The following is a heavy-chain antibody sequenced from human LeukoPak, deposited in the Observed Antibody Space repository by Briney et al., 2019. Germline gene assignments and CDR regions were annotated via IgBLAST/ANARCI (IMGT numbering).Heavy chain of an antibody. J-gene: IGHJ4*02. D-gene: IGHD3-10*01. CDR2: INPNSGGT. Sequence: GASVKVSCKASGYTFTGYYMHWVRQAPGQGLEWMGWINPNSGGTNYAQKFQGRVTMTRDTSISTAYMELSRLRSDDTAVYYCAAKSRLTMVRGGDLPTLDYWGQGTLFTVSS. CDR3: AAKSRLTMVRGGDLPTLDY. V-gene: IGHV1-2*02. CDR1: GYTFTGYY.